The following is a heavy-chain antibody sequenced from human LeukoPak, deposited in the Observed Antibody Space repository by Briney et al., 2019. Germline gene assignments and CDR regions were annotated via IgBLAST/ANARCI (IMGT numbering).Heavy chain of an antibody. V-gene: IGHV4-59*01. D-gene: IGHD6-13*01. Sequence: SETLSLTCTVSGGSISSYYWSWTRQPPGKGLEWIGYIYYSGSTNYNPSLKSRVTISVDTSKNQFSLKLSSVTAADTAVYYCARAISSSSHYYYYMDVWGKGTTVTISS. J-gene: IGHJ6*03. CDR3: ARAISSSSHYYYYMDV. CDR2: IYYSGST. CDR1: GGSISSYY.